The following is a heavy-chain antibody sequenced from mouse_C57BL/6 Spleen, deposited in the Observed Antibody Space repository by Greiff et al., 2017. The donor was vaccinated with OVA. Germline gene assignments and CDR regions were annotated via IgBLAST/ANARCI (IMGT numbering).Heavy chain of an antibody. V-gene: IGHV1-80*01. J-gene: IGHJ2*01. CDR1: GYAFSSYW. CDR3: ARERGDRDYFDY. CDR2: IYPGDGDT. D-gene: IGHD3-3*01. Sequence: VQLQQSGAELVKPGASVKISCKASGYAFSSYWMNWVKQRPGKGLEWIGQIYPGDGDTNYNGKFKGKATLTADKSSSTAYMQPSSLTSEDSAVYFCARERGDRDYFDYWGQGTTLTVSS.